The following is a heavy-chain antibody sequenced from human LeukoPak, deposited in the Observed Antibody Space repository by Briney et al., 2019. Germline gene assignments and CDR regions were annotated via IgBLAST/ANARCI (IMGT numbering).Heavy chain of an antibody. CDR1: GFTLSSYG. CDR2: IWYDGSNK. D-gene: IGHD6-19*01. J-gene: IGHJ4*02. V-gene: IGHV3-33*01. Sequence: PGRSLRLSCAASGFTLSSYGMHWVRQAPGKGLEWVAVIWYDGSNKYYADSVKGRFTISRDNSKNTLYLQMNSLRAEDTAVYYCARVRTGYSSGWYSAFDYWGQGTLVTVSS. CDR3: ARVRTGYSSGWYSAFDY.